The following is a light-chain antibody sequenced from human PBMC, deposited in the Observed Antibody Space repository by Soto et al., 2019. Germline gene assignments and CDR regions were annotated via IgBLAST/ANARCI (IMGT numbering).Light chain of an antibody. CDR2: EVT. CDR1: SSDVGGYDY. Sequence: HSALTQAPSWSVFPRQSGTISCTGTSSDVGGYDYVSWYQQQSGKAPKLIIYEVTNRPSGVPDRFSGSKSGNTASLTVSGLQAEDEADYYCSSYAGINNVIFGAGTKVTVL. J-gene: IGLJ1*01. CDR3: SSYAGINNVI. V-gene: IGLV2-8*01.